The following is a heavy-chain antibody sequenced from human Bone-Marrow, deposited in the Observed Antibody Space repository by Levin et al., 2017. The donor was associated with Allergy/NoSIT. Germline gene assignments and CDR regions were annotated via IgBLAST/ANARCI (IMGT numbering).Heavy chain of an antibody. Sequence: PGGSLRLSCKASGYTFTRYFMEWVRQAPGQGLEWMGIISPISGSTNYAQKFQGRVTMTRDTSTSTVYMELSSLRSEDTAVYYCARVHYDTNGYHSTGLDYWGQGTLVTVSS. V-gene: IGHV1-46*01. D-gene: IGHD3-22*01. CDR1: GYTFTRYF. J-gene: IGHJ4*02. CDR2: ISPISGST. CDR3: ARVHYDTNGYHSTGLDY.